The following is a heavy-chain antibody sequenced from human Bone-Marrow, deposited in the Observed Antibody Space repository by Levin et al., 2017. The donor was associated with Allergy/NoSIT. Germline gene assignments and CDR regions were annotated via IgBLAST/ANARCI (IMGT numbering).Heavy chain of an antibody. CDR3: ARGKWELHLG. CDR2: ISYDGSNK. J-gene: IGHJ4*02. V-gene: IGHV3-30*04. CDR1: GFTFSSYA. Sequence: GGSLRLSCAASGFTFSSYAMHWVRQAPGKGLEWVAVISYDGSNKYYADSVKGRFTISRDNSKNTLYLQMNSLRAEDTAVYYCARGKWELHLGWGQGTLVTVSS. D-gene: IGHD1-26*01.